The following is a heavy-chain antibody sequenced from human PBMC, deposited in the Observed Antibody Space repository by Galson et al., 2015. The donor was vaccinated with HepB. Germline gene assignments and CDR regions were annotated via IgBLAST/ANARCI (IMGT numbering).Heavy chain of an antibody. D-gene: IGHD3-10*01. V-gene: IGHV3-7*03. J-gene: IGHJ4*02. Sequence: SLRLSCATSGFTFSNYWMTWVRQAPGKGLEWMASISQDGSKTFYVDSVEGRFTIFRDNAKNSLYLQMNSLRVEDRAVYYCADPPSGFWGQGTPVTVSS. CDR3: ADPPSGF. CDR2: ISQDGSKT. CDR1: GFTFSNYW.